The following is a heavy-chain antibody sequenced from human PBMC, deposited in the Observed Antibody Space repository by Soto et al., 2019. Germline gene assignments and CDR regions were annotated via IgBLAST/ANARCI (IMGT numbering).Heavy chain of an antibody. Sequence: QVQLVQSGAEMKKPGSSVKVSCQSSGGTFNTYAMNWVRQAPGQGPEWMGDISPMFGAANYAPKFQGRVTITADVSTGTSYMQLRIMASKATALYCARDVQVYSTAFGFWGKGTRVSVSS. V-gene: IGHV1-69*19. CDR1: GGTFNTYA. D-gene: IGHD5-18*01. CDR2: ISPMFGAA. J-gene: IGHJ4*02. CDR3: ARDVQVYSTAFGF.